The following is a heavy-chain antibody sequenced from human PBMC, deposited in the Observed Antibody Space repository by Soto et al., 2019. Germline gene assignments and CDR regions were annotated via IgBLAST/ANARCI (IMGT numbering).Heavy chain of an antibody. V-gene: IGHV4-34*01. CDR2: INHSGTT. CDR1: GGSFSGYY. Sequence: SETLSLTCAVYGGSFSGYYWSWIRQPPGRGLEWIGEINHSGTTNNNPSLKSRVTISVDTSKNQFSLKVSSVTAADTAVYYCARDGDGRMTTNPYYYYGMDVWGPGITVTVSS. CDR3: ARDGDGRMTTNPYYYYGMDV. D-gene: IGHD2-21*02. J-gene: IGHJ6*02.